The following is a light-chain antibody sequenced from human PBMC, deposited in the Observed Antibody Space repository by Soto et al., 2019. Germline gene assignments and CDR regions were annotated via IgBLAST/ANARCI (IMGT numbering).Light chain of an antibody. V-gene: IGKV1-5*03. J-gene: IGKJ1*01. CDR1: QTNSSW. CDR3: QHYNSYSEA. CDR2: KAS. Sequence: DIQMTQSPSTLSGSVGDRVTITCRASQTNSSWWAWYQQKPEKAPKLLIYKASTLKSGVPSRFSGSGSGTEFTLTISSLQPDDVATNYCQHYNSYSEAFGQGTKVDIK.